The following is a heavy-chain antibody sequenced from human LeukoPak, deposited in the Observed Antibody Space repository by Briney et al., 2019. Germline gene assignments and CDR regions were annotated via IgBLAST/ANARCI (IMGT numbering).Heavy chain of an antibody. CDR3: ATDLLGGSYYVYYYYGMDV. CDR2: IIPILGIA. J-gene: IGHJ6*02. CDR1: GGTFSSYA. V-gene: IGHV1-69*04. Sequence: SVKVSCKASGGTFSSYAISCVRQAPGQGLEWMGRIIPILGIANYAQKFQGRVTITADKSTSTAYMELRSLRSDDTAVYYCATDLLGGSYYVYYYYGMDVWGQGTTVTVSS. D-gene: IGHD1-26*01.